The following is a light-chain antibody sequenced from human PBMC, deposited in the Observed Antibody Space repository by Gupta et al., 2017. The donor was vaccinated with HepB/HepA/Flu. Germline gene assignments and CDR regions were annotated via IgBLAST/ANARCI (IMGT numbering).Light chain of an antibody. Sequence: NFMLTQPPSVSESPGKTVTISCTGSGGSFASTYVQWYQQRPGSAPTTLIYDDDKRPSGVPDRFSGSIDSSSNSASLTISGLKSEDEADYYCQSYDSSMWMFGGGTKLTVL. J-gene: IGLJ3*02. CDR1: GGSFASTY. CDR3: QSYDSSMWM. CDR2: DDD. V-gene: IGLV6-57*02.